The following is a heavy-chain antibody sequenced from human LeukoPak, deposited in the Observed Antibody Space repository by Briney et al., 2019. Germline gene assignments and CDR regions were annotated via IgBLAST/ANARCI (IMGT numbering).Heavy chain of an antibody. CDR3: ARRLLDGDYGWFDP. Sequence: SVKVSCKASGGTFSSYAISWVRQAPGQGLEWMGGIIPIFGTANYAQKFQGRVTITADESTSTAYMELSSLRSEDTAVYYCARRLLDGDYGWFDPGGQGTLVTVSS. D-gene: IGHD4-17*01. V-gene: IGHV1-69*13. CDR2: IIPIFGTA. J-gene: IGHJ5*02. CDR1: GGTFSSYA.